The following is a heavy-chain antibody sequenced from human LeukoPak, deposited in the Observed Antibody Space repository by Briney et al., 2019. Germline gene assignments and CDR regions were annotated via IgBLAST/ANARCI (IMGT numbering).Heavy chain of an antibody. D-gene: IGHD3/OR15-3a*01. CDR1: GSTFTNHG. CDR3: ARERWGGTGLPDYYYMDV. V-gene: IGHV1-18*01. CDR2: ISTYNGHT. J-gene: IGHJ6*03. Sequence: ASVKVSCKVSGSTFTNHGISWVREAPGQGLEWMGWISTYNGHTNYAQKLQGRVTMTTDTSTSTAYMELRSLRSDDTAVYYCARERWGGTGLPDYYYMDVWGKGTTVTISS.